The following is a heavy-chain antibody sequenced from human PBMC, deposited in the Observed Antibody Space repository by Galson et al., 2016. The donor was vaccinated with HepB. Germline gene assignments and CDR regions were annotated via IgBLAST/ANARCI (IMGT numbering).Heavy chain of an antibody. CDR1: GFTFSSYA. CDR3: ASSVAAAGNWFDP. CDR2: INSDGSST. J-gene: IGHJ5*02. Sequence: SLRLSCAASGFTFSSYAMHWARQAPGKGLVWVSRINSDGSSTSYADSVKGRFTISRDNAKNTLYLQMNSLRAEDTAVYYCASSVAAAGNWFDPWGQGTLVTVSS. D-gene: IGHD6-13*01. V-gene: IGHV3-74*01.